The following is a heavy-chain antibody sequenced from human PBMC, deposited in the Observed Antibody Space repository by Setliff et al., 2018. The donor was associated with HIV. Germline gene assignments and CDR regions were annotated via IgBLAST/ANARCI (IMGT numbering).Heavy chain of an antibody. CDR2: LSGSGGST. J-gene: IGHJ1*01. D-gene: IGHD3-10*01. V-gene: IGHV3-23*01. Sequence: GGSLRLSCAASEFTFSNYAMTWVRQAPGKGLEWVSSLSGSGGSTYYADSVKGRFTISRDNSKNTLYLRMNSLRAEDTAVYYCAQAQTSVSGSYYQYLQHWGQGTLVTVSS. CDR3: AQAQTSVSGSYYQYLQH. CDR1: EFTFSNYA.